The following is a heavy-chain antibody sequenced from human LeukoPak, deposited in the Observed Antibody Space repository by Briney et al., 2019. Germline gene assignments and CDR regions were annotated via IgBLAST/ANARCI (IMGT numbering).Heavy chain of an antibody. J-gene: IGHJ4*02. CDR2: ISSSGSTI. CDR1: GFTFSSYA. Sequence: PGGSLRLSCAASGFTFSSYAMNWVRQAPGKGLEWVSYISSSGSTIYYADSVKGRFTISRDNAKNSLYLQMNSLRAEDTAVYYCARSCSSSWFYFDYWGQGTLVTVSS. CDR3: ARSCSSSWFYFDY. V-gene: IGHV3-48*03. D-gene: IGHD6-13*01.